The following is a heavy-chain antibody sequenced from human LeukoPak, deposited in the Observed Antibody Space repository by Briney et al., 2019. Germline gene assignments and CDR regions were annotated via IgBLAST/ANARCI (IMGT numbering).Heavy chain of an antibody. CDR1: GFTFSSYW. CDR3: AKDIASGKTTLRFGP. V-gene: IGHV3-23*01. CDR2: ISGSGGST. D-gene: IGHD2-15*01. Sequence: GGSLRLSCAASGFTFSSYWMHWVRQAPGKGLEWVSAISGSGGSTYYADSVKGRFTISRDNSKNTLYLQMNSLRAEDTAVYYCAKDIASGKTTLRFGPWGQGTLVTVSS. J-gene: IGHJ5*02.